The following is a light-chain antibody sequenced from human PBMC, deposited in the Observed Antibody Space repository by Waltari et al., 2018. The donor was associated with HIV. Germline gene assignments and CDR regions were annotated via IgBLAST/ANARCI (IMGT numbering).Light chain of an antibody. CDR2: SNT. CDR1: SSNIGSRS. V-gene: IGLV1-44*01. J-gene: IGLJ2*01. CDR3: SAWDVTLNGLV. Sequence: QSLLTQSPSASGTPGQRVNISCFGTSSNIGSRSVNWYQHFPGTPPKLLTFSNTERPSGFPDRFSGSKSGTSASLAISGLHSQDEADYYCSAWDVTLNGLVFGGGTRLSVL.